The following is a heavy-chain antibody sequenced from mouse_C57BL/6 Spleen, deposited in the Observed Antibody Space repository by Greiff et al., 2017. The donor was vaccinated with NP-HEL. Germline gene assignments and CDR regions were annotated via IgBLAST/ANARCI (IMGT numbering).Heavy chain of an antibody. CDR2: ISSGSSTI. Sequence: EVQRVESGGGLVKPGGSLKLSCAASGFTFSDYGMHWVRQAPEKGLEWVAYISSGSSTIYYADTVKGRFTISRDNAKNTLFLQMTSLRSEDTAMYYCAKVITTEGDYAMDYWGQGTSVTVSS. V-gene: IGHV5-17*01. CDR3: AKVITTEGDYAMDY. J-gene: IGHJ4*01. D-gene: IGHD1-1*01. CDR1: GFTFSDYG.